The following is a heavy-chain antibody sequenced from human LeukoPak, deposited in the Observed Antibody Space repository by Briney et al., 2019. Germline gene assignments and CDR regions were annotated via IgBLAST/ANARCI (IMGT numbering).Heavy chain of an antibody. V-gene: IGHV1-3*03. CDR2: INAGNGNT. CDR3: VRGTDYYDSSGYEDFDY. D-gene: IGHD3-22*01. Sequence: ASVKVSCKASGGTFSSYAISWVRQAPGQGLEWMGWINAGNGNTKYSQEFQGRVTITRDTSASTAYMELSSLRSEDMAVYYCVRGTDYYDSSGYEDFDYWGQGTLVTVSS. J-gene: IGHJ4*02. CDR1: GGTFSSYA.